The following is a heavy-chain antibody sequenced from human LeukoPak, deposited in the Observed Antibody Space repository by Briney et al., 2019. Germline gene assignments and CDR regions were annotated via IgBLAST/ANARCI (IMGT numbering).Heavy chain of an antibody. D-gene: IGHD3-10*01. CDR1: GFTFSSYG. J-gene: IGHJ5*02. V-gene: IGHV3-30*02. CDR2: IRYDGSNK. Sequence: GGSLRLSCAASGFTFSSYGMHWVRQAPGKGLEWAAFIRYDGSNKYYADSVKGRFTISRDNSKNTLYLQMNSLRAEDTAVYYCARERRGEVRGVISNWLDPWGQGTLVTVSS. CDR3: ARERRGEVRGVISNWLDP.